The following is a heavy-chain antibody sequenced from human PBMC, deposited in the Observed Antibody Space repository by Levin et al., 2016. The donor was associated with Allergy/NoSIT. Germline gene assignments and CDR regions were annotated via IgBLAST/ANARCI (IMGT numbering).Heavy chain of an antibody. CDR2: INHSGST. V-gene: IGHV4-34*01. CDR3: ARTSGWGVPAAIDAFDI. Sequence: SETLSLTCAVYGGSFSGYYWSWIRQPPGKGLEWIGEINHSGSTNYNPSLKSRVTISVDTSKNQFSLKLSSVTAADTAVYYCARTSGWGVPAAIDAFDIWGQGTMVTVSS. D-gene: IGHD2-2*02. J-gene: IGHJ3*02. CDR1: GGSFSGYY.